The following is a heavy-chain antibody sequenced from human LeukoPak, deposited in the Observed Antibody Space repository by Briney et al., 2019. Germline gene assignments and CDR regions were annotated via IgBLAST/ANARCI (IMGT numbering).Heavy chain of an antibody. V-gene: IGHV4-4*02. Sequence: SETLSLTCAVSGGSISSSNWWSWVRQPPGKGLEWIGEIYHSGSTNYNPSLKSRLTISVDTSKNQFSLKLSSVTAADTAIYYCARDGVLTYYYGSGSYSSDYYGMDVWGQGTTVTVSS. D-gene: IGHD3-10*01. CDR2: IYHSGST. CDR3: ARDGVLTYYYGSGSYSSDYYGMDV. CDR1: GGSISSSNW. J-gene: IGHJ6*02.